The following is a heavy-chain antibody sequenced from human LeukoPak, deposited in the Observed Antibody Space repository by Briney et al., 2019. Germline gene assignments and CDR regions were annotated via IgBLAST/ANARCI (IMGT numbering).Heavy chain of an antibody. Sequence: GGSLRLSCAASGFTFSSYAMSWVRQAPGKGLEWVSAISGSGGSTYYADSVKGRFTISRDNSKNTLYLQMNSLRAEDTAVYYCAKDAHVYYYDSSGYYSTDFDYWGQGTLVTVSS. CDR2: ISGSGGST. V-gene: IGHV3-23*01. J-gene: IGHJ4*02. D-gene: IGHD3-22*01. CDR3: AKDAHVYYYDSSGYYSTDFDY. CDR1: GFTFSSYA.